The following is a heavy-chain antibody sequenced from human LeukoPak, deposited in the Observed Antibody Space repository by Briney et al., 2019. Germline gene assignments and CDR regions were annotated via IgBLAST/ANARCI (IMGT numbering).Heavy chain of an antibody. J-gene: IGHJ6*03. CDR1: GGTFISYA. CDR2: IIPIFGTA. V-gene: IGHV1-69*06. D-gene: IGHD6-13*01. Sequence: ASVKVSCKASGGTFISYAMSWVRQAPGQRLEWMGGIIPIFGTANYAQKFQGRVTITADKSTSTAYMELSSLRSEDTAVYYCARGIAALPYYYYYMDVWGKGTTVTVSS. CDR3: ARGIAALPYYYYYMDV.